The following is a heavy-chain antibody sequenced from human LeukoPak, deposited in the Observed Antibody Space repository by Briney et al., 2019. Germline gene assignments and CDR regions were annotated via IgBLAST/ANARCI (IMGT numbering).Heavy chain of an antibody. Sequence: ASVKVSCKVSGYTLTELSMHWVRQAPGKGLEWMGGFDPEDGETIYAQKFQGRVTMTEDTSTDTAYMELSSLRSEDTAVYYCARGDNWNDGVGYFDYWGQGTLVTVSS. CDR3: ARGDNWNDGVGYFDY. CDR1: GYTLTELS. CDR2: FDPEDGET. V-gene: IGHV1-24*01. D-gene: IGHD1-20*01. J-gene: IGHJ4*02.